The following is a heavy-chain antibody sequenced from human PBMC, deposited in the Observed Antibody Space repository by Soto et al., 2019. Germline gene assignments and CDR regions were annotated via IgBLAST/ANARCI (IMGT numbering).Heavy chain of an antibody. CDR1: GFTVSAFR. J-gene: IGHJ4*02. CDR2: INHDGSEK. CDR3: MRDRNWSPH. V-gene: IGHV3-7*01. Sequence: VQMVQSGGGLVQPGGSLRLSCAVSGFTVSAFRMTWVRQAPGRGLEWVATINHDGSEKYYVDSVTGRFTISRDNAKSSLYLQMNSLRAEDTAVYYCMRDRNWSPHWGQGTQVTVSS.